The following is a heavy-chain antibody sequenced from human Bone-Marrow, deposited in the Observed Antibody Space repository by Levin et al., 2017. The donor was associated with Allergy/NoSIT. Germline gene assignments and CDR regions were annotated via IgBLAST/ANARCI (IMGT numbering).Heavy chain of an antibody. CDR3: ASSDYGDYTPGY. CDR1: GYTFIGYY. D-gene: IGHD4-17*01. J-gene: IGHJ4*02. V-gene: IGHV1-2*06. CDR2: INPNSGGT. Sequence: ASVKVSCKASGYTFIGYYMHWVRQAPGQGLEWMGQINPNSGGTNYAQKFQGRVTMTRDTSISTGYLELSRLRSDDTAVYYCASSDYGDYTPGYWGQGTLVTVSS.